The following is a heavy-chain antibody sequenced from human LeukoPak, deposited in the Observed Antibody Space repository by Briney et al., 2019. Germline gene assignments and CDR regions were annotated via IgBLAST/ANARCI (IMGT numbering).Heavy chain of an antibody. J-gene: IGHJ4*02. CDR2: IYYSGST. Sequence: SETLSLTCTVSGGSISSYYWSWIRQPPGKGLEWIGYIYYSGSTNYNPSLKSRVTISVDTSKNQFSLKLSSVTAADTAVYYCARGGYCGGDCYFYYWGQGTLATVSS. CDR1: GGSISSYY. D-gene: IGHD2-21*02. CDR3: ARGGYCGGDCYFYY. V-gene: IGHV4-59*08.